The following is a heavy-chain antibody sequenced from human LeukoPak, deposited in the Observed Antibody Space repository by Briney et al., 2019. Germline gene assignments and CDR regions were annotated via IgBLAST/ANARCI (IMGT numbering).Heavy chain of an antibody. CDR2: IYHTGST. V-gene: IGHV4-4*02. Sequence: SETLSLTCAVSGGSISSINWWSWVRQAPGKGLEWIGEIYHTGSTNYNPSLKSRVTISVDKSKNHFSLNLNSVTAADTAVYYCASRGYNYGVNAHDIWGQGTMVTVSS. CDR3: ASRGYNYGVNAHDI. J-gene: IGHJ3*02. D-gene: IGHD5-18*01. CDR1: GGSISSINW.